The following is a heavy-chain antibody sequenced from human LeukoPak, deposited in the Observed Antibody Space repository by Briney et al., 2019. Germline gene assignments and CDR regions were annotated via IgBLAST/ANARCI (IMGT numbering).Heavy chain of an antibody. CDR3: AAYCSGSSCYLGDFDY. D-gene: IGHD2-15*01. V-gene: IGHV1-46*01. J-gene: IGHJ4*02. CDR1: GYTFTGYY. Sequence: ASVKVSCKASGYTFTGYYMHWVRQAPGQGLEWMGIINPSGGSTSYAQKFQGRVTMTRDMSTSTVYMELSSLRSEDTAVYYCAAYCSGSSCYLGDFDYWGQGTLVTVSS. CDR2: INPSGGST.